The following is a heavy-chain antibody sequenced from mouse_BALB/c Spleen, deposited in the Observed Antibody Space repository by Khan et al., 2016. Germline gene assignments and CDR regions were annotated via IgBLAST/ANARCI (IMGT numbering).Heavy chain of an antibody. J-gene: IGHJ2*01. CDR1: GYSFTAYY. CDR3: ASGAYVN. V-gene: IGHV1-18*01. Sequence: LQQSDPDLVKPGASVKISCKASGYSFTAYYMYWVKQSHGKSLEWIGRINPNNGATTFNQKFKGKAILTVAKSSTTAYMELRSLASEDSAVYYCASGAYVNWGPGTPLTVSS. CDR2: INPNNGAT.